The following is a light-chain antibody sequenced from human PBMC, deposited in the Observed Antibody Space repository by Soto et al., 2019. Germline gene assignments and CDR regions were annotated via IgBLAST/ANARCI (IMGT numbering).Light chain of an antibody. V-gene: IGKV3-11*01. CDR1: QSVSSY. CDR2: DAS. CDR3: QQRSNWPPEIT. Sequence: EIVLTQSPATLSLSPGDRATLSCRASQSVSSYLAWYQQQPGQAPRLLLYDASNRATGIPARFSGSGSGTDFTLTLSSLEPEDFAFDYCQQRSNWPPEITFGQGTRLEIK. J-gene: IGKJ5*01.